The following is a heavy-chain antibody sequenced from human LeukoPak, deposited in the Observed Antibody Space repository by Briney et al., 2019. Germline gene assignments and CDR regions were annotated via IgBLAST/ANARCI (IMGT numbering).Heavy chain of an antibody. Sequence: SETLSLTCTVSGGSISSYYWSWIRQPPGKGLEWIGYIYYSGSTNYNPSLKSRVTISVDTSKNQFSLKLSSVTAADTAVYYCARKYSSSWYLWNWFDPWGQGTLVTVSS. CDR1: GGSISSYY. V-gene: IGHV4-59*12. CDR3: ARKYSSSWYLWNWFDP. J-gene: IGHJ5*02. D-gene: IGHD6-13*01. CDR2: IYYSGST.